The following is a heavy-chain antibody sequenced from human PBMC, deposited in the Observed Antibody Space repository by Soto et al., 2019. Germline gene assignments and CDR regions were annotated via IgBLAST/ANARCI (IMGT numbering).Heavy chain of an antibody. CDR2: IYYSGST. CDR3: ARGSYYDSY. D-gene: IGHD3-22*01. Sequence: SETLSLTCTVSGGSISSSSYYCGWIRQPPGKGLEWIGSIYYSGSTYYNPSLKSRVTISVDTSKNQFSLKLSSVTAADTAVYYCARGSYYDSYWGQGTLVTVSS. J-gene: IGHJ4*02. CDR1: GGSISSSSYY. V-gene: IGHV4-39*01.